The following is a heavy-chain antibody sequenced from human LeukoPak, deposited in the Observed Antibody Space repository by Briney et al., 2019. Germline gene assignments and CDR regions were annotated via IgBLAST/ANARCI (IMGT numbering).Heavy chain of an antibody. CDR1: GFTFSSYA. V-gene: IGHV3-30*14. J-gene: IGHJ2*01. CDR3: GRLALTPWYFDL. Sequence: PGRSLRLSCAASGFTFSSYAMHWVRQAPGKGRGWVAVISYDGSNKYYADSVRGRFTISRENSKNTVYLHMNSLRAEGTAVYYCGRLALTPWYFDLWGRGTLVTVSS. D-gene: IGHD5-12*01. CDR2: ISYDGSNK.